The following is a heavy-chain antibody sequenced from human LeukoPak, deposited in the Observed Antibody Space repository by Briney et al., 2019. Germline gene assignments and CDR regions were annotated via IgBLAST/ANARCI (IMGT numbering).Heavy chain of an antibody. V-gene: IGHV3-48*03. Sequence: GGSLRLSCAASGFTFSSYEMNWVRQAPGKGLEWVSYISSSGSTIYYADSVKGRFTISRDNAKNSLYLQMNNLRAEDTAVYYCARARPRDIVVVPAAKDHYYGMDVWGKGTTVTVSS. CDR2: ISSSGSTI. CDR3: ARARPRDIVVVPAAKDHYYGMDV. J-gene: IGHJ6*04. CDR1: GFTFSSYE. D-gene: IGHD2-2*01.